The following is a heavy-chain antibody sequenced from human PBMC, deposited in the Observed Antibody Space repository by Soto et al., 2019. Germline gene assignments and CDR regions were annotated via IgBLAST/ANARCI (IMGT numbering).Heavy chain of an antibody. Sequence: QITLKESGPTLVKPTQTLTLTCTFSGFSLSTSGVGVGWIRQPPGKALEWLALIYWDGDERYSPSLRTRLTITKDTSKSQVVLTMTNMDRVDTATYFCSHRSSPRGVFDYWGQGTLVAVSS. CDR2: IYWDGDE. CDR1: GFSLSTSGVG. CDR3: SHRSSPRGVFDY. V-gene: IGHV2-5*02. J-gene: IGHJ4*02. D-gene: IGHD3-3*01.